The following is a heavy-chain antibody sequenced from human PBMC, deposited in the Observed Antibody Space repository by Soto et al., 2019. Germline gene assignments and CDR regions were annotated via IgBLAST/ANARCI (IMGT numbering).Heavy chain of an antibody. J-gene: IGHJ3*02. D-gene: IGHD3-3*01. Sequence: GGSLRLSCAASGFTFSNAWMSWVRQAPGKGLEWVGRIKSKTDGGTTDYAAPVKGRFTISRDDSKITLYLKMNSLKTEDTAVYYCTTKRSILRFLEWPTVFFDIWGQGTMVTFSS. V-gene: IGHV3-15*01. CDR3: TTKRSILRFLEWPTVFFDI. CDR1: GFTFSNAW. CDR2: IKSKTDGGTT.